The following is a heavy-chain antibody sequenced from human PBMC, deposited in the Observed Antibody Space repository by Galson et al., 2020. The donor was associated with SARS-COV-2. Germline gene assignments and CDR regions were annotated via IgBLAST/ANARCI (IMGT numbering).Heavy chain of an antibody. V-gene: IGHV4-59*08. CDR2: IYHTGTT. CDR1: RGPIIYDY. CDR3: AKLAEGRRTSEDY. J-gene: IGHJ4*02. D-gene: IGHD6-13*01. Sequence: ETSETLSLTCTVSRGPIIYDYWSWVRQSPGKGLEWIGSIYHTGTTNYNPSLKSRVTISLDTSKGQFSLSLVSVTAADTAIYYCAKLAEGRRTSEDYWGQGTLVTVSS.